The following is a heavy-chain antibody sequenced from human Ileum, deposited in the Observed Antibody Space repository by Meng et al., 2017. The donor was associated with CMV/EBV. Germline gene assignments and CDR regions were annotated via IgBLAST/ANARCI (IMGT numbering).Heavy chain of an antibody. J-gene: IGHJ4*02. Sequence: GEALKISCAASGFTFSSYRMHWVRQAPGKGLVWVSRINSDGSSTTYADSVKGRFTISRDNAKNTLYLQMNSRRDEDTAVYYCARSSSWYDYWGQGTLVTVSS. CDR2: INSDGSST. CDR1: GFTFSSYR. V-gene: IGHV3-74*01. CDR3: ARSSSWYDY. D-gene: IGHD6-13*01.